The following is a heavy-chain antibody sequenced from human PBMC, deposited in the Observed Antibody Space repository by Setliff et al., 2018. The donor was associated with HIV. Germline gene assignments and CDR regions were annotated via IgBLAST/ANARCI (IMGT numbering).Heavy chain of an antibody. CDR2: ITTDSSYI. V-gene: IGHV3-21*01. Sequence: GSLRLSCVASGFTLSTYSMNWVRQAPGKGLEWVSSITTDSSYIFDADSVKGRFTISRDNAQNSLYLQMNNLKVEDTAVYYCARDGTRLLAAMDVWGKGTTVTVSS. CDR3: ARDGTRLLAAMDV. CDR1: GFTLSTYS. J-gene: IGHJ6*03.